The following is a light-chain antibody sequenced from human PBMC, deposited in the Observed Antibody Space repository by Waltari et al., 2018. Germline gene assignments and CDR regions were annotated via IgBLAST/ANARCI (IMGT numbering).Light chain of an antibody. Sequence: DIVMTPSPDPLAVSLGEKATISCKSSQTVLYSDNNNYLGWYQQKPGQPPKVLIKWASTREPGVPDRFVGSGSGTDFTLTINSLQAEDVAVYYCQQYFGTPVTFGQGTRLEIK. J-gene: IGKJ2*01. CDR3: QQYFGTPVT. CDR1: QTVLYSDNNNY. CDR2: WAS. V-gene: IGKV4-1*01.